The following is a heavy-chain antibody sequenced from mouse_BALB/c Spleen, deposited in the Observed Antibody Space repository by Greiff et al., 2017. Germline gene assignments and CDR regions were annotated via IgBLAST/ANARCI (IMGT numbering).Heavy chain of an antibody. J-gene: IGHJ2*01. CDR3: ARRDGGNSHLDY. D-gene: IGHD2-1*01. Sequence: VKLMESGAELVRPGVSVKISCKGSGYTFTDYAMHWVKQSHAKSLEWIGVISTYYGDASYNQKFKGKATMTVDKSSSTAYMELARLTSEDSAIYYCARRDGGNSHLDYWGQGTTLTVSS. CDR1: GYTFTDYA. CDR2: ISTYYGDA. V-gene: IGHV1S137*01.